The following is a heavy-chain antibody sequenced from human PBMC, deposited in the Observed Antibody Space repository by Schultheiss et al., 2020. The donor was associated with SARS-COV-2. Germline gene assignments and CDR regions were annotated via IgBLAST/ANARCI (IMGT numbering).Heavy chain of an antibody. CDR2: SYHSGST. V-gene: IGHV4-30-2*05. CDR1: GGSISSGGYS. CDR3: ARDESSGMDV. Sequence: SETLSLTCTVSGGSISSGGYSWGWIRQPPGKGLEWIGYSYHSGSTYYNPSLKSRVTISVDTSKNQLSLKLSSVTAADSAVYYCARDESSGMDVWGQGTTVTVSS. J-gene: IGHJ6*02.